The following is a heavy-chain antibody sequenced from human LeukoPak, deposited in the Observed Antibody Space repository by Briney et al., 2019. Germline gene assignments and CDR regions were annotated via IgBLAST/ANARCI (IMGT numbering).Heavy chain of an antibody. V-gene: IGHV4-59*01. CDR2: LYYSGST. Sequence: NPSETLSLTCTVSGDSIRSYYWSWIRQPPGKGLEWIGFLYYSGSTNYNPSLKGRVTMAVDTSTNQFSLKLSSVTAADTAVYCCARGRESYGFNYWFDPWGQGTLVSVSS. D-gene: IGHD5-18*01. CDR1: GDSIRSYY. J-gene: IGHJ5*02. CDR3: ARGRESYGFNYWFDP.